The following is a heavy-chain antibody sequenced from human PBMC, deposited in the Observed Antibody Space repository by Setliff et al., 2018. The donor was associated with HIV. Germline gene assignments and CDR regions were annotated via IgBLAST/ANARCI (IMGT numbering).Heavy chain of an antibody. CDR1: NYSISSGYY. D-gene: IGHD5-18*01. CDR3: ASGYNYAYSDY. CDR2: MYHSGST. J-gene: IGHJ4*02. V-gene: IGHV4-38-2*01. Sequence: SETMSLTCAVSNYSISSGYYWGWIRQYPGKGLEWIGSMYHSGSTYSNPSLKRRVTMSIDTSKNQLSLKLRSVTAAATAVYYCASGYNYAYSDYWGQGTLVTVSS.